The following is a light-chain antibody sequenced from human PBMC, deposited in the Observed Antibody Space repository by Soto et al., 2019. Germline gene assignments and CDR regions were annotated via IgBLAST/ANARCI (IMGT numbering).Light chain of an antibody. J-gene: IGLJ2*01. CDR3: SSYTSSNTVV. V-gene: IGLV2-14*03. Sequence: QSALTQPASVSGSPGQSITISCTGTSSDVGDYNYVSWYQQHPDKAPKLMIYDVSDRPSGVSNRFSGSKSGNTASLIISGLQAEDEADYYCSSYTSSNTVVFGGGTKLTVL. CDR1: SSDVGDYNY. CDR2: DVS.